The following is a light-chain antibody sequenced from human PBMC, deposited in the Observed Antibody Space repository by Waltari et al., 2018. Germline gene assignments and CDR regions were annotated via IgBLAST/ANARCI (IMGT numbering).Light chain of an antibody. CDR2: GDT. Sequence: QSVLTQPASVSGALGQRVTISCTGNRSNLGAGYDAHWYQQLPGTAPKLLIYGDTNRPSGVPDRFSGSKSGASASLVITGLQAEDEADYYCQSYDSTPSGSKVVFGGGTRLTVL. V-gene: IGLV1-40*01. CDR1: RSNLGAGYD. J-gene: IGLJ2*01. CDR3: QSYDSTPSGSKVV.